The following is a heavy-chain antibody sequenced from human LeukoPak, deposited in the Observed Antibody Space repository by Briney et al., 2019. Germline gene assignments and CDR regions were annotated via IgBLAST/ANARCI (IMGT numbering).Heavy chain of an antibody. CDR3: ARERGLRGWFDP. CDR1: GGSISSSSYY. V-gene: IGHV4-39*07. J-gene: IGHJ5*02. Sequence: PSETLSLTCTVSGGSISSSSYYWGWIRQPPGKGLEWIGSIYYSGSTYYNPSLKSRVTISVDTSKNQFSLKLSSVTAADTAVYYSARERGLRGWFDPWGQGTLVTVSS. D-gene: IGHD5-12*01. CDR2: IYYSGST.